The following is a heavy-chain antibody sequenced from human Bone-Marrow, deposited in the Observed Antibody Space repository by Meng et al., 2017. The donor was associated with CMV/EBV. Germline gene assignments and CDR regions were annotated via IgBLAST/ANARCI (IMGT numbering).Heavy chain of an antibody. CDR2: INHSGST. CDR1: GGSISSSSYY. J-gene: IGHJ4*02. D-gene: IGHD2-2*01. V-gene: IGHV4-39*07. CDR3: ARDLVGFDD. Sequence: SETLSLTCTVSGGSISSSSYYWGWIRQPPGKGLEWIGEINHSGSTNYNPSLKSRVTISVDTSKNQFSLKLSSVTAADTAVYYCARDLVGFDDWGQGTRVTVYS.